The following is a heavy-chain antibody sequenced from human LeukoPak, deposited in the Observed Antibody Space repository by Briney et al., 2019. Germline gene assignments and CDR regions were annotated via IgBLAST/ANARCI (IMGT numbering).Heavy chain of an antibody. CDR3: ARDYDSSGYSDAFDI. D-gene: IGHD3-22*01. Sequence: GGSLRLSCAASGFTFDDYGMSWVRQAPGKGLEWVSSINWNGGSTGYADSVKGRFTISRDNAKNSLYLQMNSLRAEDTALYYCARDYDSSGYSDAFDIWGQGTMVTVSS. CDR1: GFTFDDYG. V-gene: IGHV3-20*04. J-gene: IGHJ3*02. CDR2: INWNGGST.